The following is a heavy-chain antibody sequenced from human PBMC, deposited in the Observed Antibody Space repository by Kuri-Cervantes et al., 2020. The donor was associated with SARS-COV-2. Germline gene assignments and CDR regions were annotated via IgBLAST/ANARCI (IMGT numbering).Heavy chain of an antibody. V-gene: IGHV3-48*01. Sequence: GGSLRLSCAASGFTFSSYSMNWVRQAPGKGLEWVSYISSSSSTIYYAGSVKGRFTISRDNAKNSLYLQMNSLRAEDTAVYYCARGPQLLSPEAFDIWGQGTMVNVSS. CDR1: GFTFSSYS. CDR3: ARGPQLLSPEAFDI. J-gene: IGHJ3*02. D-gene: IGHD2-2*01. CDR2: ISSSSSTI.